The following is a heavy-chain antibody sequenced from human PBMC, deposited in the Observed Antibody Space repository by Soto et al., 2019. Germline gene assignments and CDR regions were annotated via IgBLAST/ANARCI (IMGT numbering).Heavy chain of an antibody. Sequence: GGSLRLSCAASGFTFSSYGMHRVRQAPGKGLEWVAVIWYDGSNKYYADSVKGRFTISRDNSKNTLYLQMNSLRAEDRAVYYCARDSLMTGLDYWGQGTLVTVSS. J-gene: IGHJ4*02. CDR2: IWYDGSNK. D-gene: IGHD3-9*01. CDR3: ARDSLMTGLDY. CDR1: GFTFSSYG. V-gene: IGHV3-33*01.